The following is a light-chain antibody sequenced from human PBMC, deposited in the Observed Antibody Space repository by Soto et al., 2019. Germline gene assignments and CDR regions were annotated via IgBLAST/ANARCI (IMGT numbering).Light chain of an antibody. V-gene: IGKV1-5*01. CDR3: QDYSPYSWT. J-gene: IGKJ1*01. CDR2: DAS. CDR1: ESISSW. Sequence: EIQMTQSPSTLCLCLVERETIYFRASESISSWLAWYQEKPGKAPNLLIYDASSLESGVPSRFSGSGSGTEFTLTISSLQPDDFATYYCQDYSPYSWTFGQGTKVDIK.